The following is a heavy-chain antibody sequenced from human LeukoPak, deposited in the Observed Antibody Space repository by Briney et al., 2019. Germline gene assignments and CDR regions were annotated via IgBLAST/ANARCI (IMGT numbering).Heavy chain of an antibody. V-gene: IGHV4-59*01. J-gene: IGHJ5*02. D-gene: IGHD3-10*01. CDR3: ARKGEHYYDSGKVWPAWFDL. CDR2: VHYSGST. CDR1: GGSISGYY. Sequence: SETLSLTRTVSGGSISGYYWSWIRQPPGKGLELIGYVHYSGSTYYNPSLKSRVTMSVDTSKNQFSLKLTSVTAADTAVYNCARKGEHYYDSGKVWPAWFDLWGQGTLVTVSS.